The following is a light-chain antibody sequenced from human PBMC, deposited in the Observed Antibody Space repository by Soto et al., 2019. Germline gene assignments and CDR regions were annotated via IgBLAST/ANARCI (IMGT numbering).Light chain of an antibody. J-gene: IGLJ3*02. V-gene: IGLV1-44*01. CDR2: HDD. Sequence: QSVPTQAPSASGTPGQRVTISCSGSSSNIGTNTVDWYQQLPGTAPKLLIYHDDQRPSGGPDRFSGSKSGTSASLAISGLQSDDEADYYCAAWDGSLNGVVFGGGTKLTVL. CDR3: AAWDGSLNGVV. CDR1: SSNIGTNT.